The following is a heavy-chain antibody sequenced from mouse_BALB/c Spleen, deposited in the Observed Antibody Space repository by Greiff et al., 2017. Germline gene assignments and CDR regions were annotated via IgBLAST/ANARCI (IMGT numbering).Heavy chain of an antibody. Sequence: DVMLVESGGGLVQPGGSRKLSCAASGFTFSSYTMSWVRQTPEKRLEWVAYISNGGGSTYYPDTVKGRFTISRDNAKNTLYLQMSSLKSEDTAMYYCARQGELTGTYFDYWGQGTTLTVSS. V-gene: IGHV5-12-2*01. J-gene: IGHJ2*01. CDR1: GFTFSSYT. CDR2: ISNGGGST. D-gene: IGHD4-1*01. CDR3: ARQGELTGTYFDY.